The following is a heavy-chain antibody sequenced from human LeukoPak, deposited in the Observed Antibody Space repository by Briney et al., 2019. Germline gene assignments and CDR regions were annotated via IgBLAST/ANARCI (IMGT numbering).Heavy chain of an antibody. CDR1: GFAFSDYS. CDR3: ARDLGDTWIQLWPRGDS. Sequence: GESLKISCAASGFAFSDYSMNWVRQAPGKGLEWVSYISSSDNTIHYADSVKGRFTISRDNAKNSLYLEMNSLRDEDTAVYYCARDLGDTWIQLWPRGDSWGQGTLVTVSS. V-gene: IGHV3-48*02. D-gene: IGHD5-18*01. J-gene: IGHJ4*02. CDR2: ISSSDNTI.